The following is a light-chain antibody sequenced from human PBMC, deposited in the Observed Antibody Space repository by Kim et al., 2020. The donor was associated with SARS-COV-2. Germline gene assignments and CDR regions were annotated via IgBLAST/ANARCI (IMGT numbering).Light chain of an antibody. Sequence: EIVLTQSPGTLSLSPGERATLSCRASQSISSEFLAWYQQISGQPPRLLIFGASNRAAGIPDRFSVGGSGTDFTLTITRLEPADSALYYCQQYTTSPPAYTFGQATKLEI. J-gene: IGKJ2*01. V-gene: IGKV3-20*01. CDR3: QQYTTSPPAYT. CDR1: QSISSEF. CDR2: GAS.